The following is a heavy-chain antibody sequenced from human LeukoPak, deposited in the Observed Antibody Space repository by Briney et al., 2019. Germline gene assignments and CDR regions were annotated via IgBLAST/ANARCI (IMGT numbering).Heavy chain of an antibody. J-gene: IGHJ6*03. CDR1: GGSISSYY. CDR2: IYYSGST. CDR3: ARTTEGGYTYDYFYYYYMDV. D-gene: IGHD5-18*01. V-gene: IGHV4-59*01. Sequence: SETLSLTCTVSGGSISSYYWSWIRQPPGKGLEGIGYIYYSGSTNYNPSLKSRVTISVDTSKNHFSLKLSSVTAADTAVYYCARTTEGGYTYDYFYYYYMDVWGKGTTVTISS.